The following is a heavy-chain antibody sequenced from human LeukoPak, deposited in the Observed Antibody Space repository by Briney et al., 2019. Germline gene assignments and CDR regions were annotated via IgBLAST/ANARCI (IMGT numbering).Heavy chain of an antibody. V-gene: IGHV3-21*01. CDR1: GFTFNTYS. CDR3: ARAGQYGLIDY. D-gene: IGHD2-8*01. J-gene: IGHJ4*02. Sequence: GGSLRLSCAAPGFTFNTYSMNWVRQAPGKGLEWVSSISSSTTYMYYADSLKGRFTISRNNAKDSLYLQMNSLRAEDTAVYYCARAGQYGLIDYWGQGTLVTVSS. CDR2: ISSSTTYM.